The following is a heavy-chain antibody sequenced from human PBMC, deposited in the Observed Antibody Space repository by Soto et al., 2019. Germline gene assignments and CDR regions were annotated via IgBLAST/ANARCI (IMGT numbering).Heavy chain of an antibody. CDR3: AKDKVVVVPAAILGFYGMDV. CDR1: GFTFSSYG. D-gene: IGHD2-2*02. Sequence: GGSLRLSCAASGFTFSSYGMHWVRQAPGKGLEWVAVISYDGSNKYYADSVKGRFTISRDNSKNTLYLQMNSLRAEDTAVYYCAKDKVVVVPAAILGFYGMDVWGQGTTVTVSS. J-gene: IGHJ6*02. V-gene: IGHV3-30*18. CDR2: ISYDGSNK.